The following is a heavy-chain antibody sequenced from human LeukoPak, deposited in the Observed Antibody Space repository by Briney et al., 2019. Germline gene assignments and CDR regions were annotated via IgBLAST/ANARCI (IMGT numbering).Heavy chain of an antibody. Sequence: GGSLRLSCAASGFTFSSYAMSWVRQAPGKGLEWVSAISASGGSTYYADSVKGRFTISRDNPKNTLYLQMNSLRAEDTAVYYCAKVIWFGELFFDYRGQGTLVTVSS. D-gene: IGHD3-10*01. CDR2: ISASGGST. J-gene: IGHJ4*02. V-gene: IGHV3-23*01. CDR3: AKVIWFGELFFDY. CDR1: GFTFSSYA.